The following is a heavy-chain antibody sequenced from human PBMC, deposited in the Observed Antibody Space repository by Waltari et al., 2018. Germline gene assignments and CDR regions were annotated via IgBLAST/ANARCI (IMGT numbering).Heavy chain of an antibody. J-gene: IGHJ4*02. CDR3: ARGPPISAKWELCWFDY. CDR1: GFAVSDNS. Sequence: EVQVVESGGGLIQPGGSLRLSCAASGFAVSDNSMIWVRQAPGKGLEWVAVIYSGVSAYYADAVKGRFTISRDSSENTFYLQMSSLRVEDTAVYYCARGPPISAKWELCWFDYWGQGTLVTVSS. CDR2: IYSGVSA. D-gene: IGHD3-16*01. V-gene: IGHV3-53*01.